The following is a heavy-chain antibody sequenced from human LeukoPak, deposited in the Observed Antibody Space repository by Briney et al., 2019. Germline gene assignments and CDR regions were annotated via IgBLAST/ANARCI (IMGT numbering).Heavy chain of an antibody. CDR3: ARDLDYGGYSNFDY. CDR2: ISSSSSTI. J-gene: IGHJ4*02. V-gene: IGHV3-48*02. D-gene: IGHD4-23*01. Sequence: GGSLRLSCAASGFSFSSYSMNWVRQAPGKGLEWVSYISSSSSTIYYADSVKGRFTISRDNAKNSLYLQMNSLRDEDTAVYYCARDLDYGGYSNFDYWGQGTLVTVSS. CDR1: GFSFSSYS.